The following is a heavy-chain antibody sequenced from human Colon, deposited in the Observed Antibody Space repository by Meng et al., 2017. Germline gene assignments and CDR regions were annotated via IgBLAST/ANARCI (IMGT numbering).Heavy chain of an antibody. J-gene: IGHJ4*02. CDR3: ARMGAGAAFDF. CDR1: GCTFTTFF. V-gene: IGHV1-2*05. D-gene: IGHD1-26*01. Sequence: QVHLVQSGAEVKTPGPSVKISCEASGCTFTTFFLNWVRQTPDQGFEWLGRINPNSGVTNFAQKFQGRVTMTRDTSISTAYMELASLRSDDTGVYYCARMGAGAAFDFWGQGTLVTVSS. CDR2: INPNSGVT.